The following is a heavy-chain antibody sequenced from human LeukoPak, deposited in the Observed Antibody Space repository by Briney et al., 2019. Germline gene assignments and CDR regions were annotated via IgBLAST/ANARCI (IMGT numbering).Heavy chain of an antibody. CDR3: ARYSAQLVLFDP. D-gene: IGHD6-13*01. CDR1: GYTFPSYF. J-gene: IGHJ5*02. V-gene: IGHV1-46*01. Sequence: ASVNVSCKASGYTFPSYFMHWVRQAPGQGLEWMGIINPTGGSTTYAQKFQGRVTMTRDTSTSTVYMELSSLRSDDTAVYYCARYSAQLVLFDPWGQGTLVTVSS. CDR2: INPTGGST.